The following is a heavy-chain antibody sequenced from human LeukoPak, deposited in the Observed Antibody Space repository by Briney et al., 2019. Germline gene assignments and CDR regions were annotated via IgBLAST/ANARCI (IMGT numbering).Heavy chain of an antibody. Sequence: PSETLSLTCTVSGGSITSYYWSWIRQPPGKGLEWIGSIYYSGSTYYNPSLKSRVTISVDTSKNQFSLKLSSVTAADTAVYYCARGIAAAPTWGQGTLVTVSS. CDR1: GGSITSYY. CDR3: ARGIAAAPT. J-gene: IGHJ5*02. V-gene: IGHV4-59*12. CDR2: IYYSGST. D-gene: IGHD6-13*01.